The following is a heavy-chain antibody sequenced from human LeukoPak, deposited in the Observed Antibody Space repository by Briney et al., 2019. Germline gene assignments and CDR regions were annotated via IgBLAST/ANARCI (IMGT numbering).Heavy chain of an antibody. J-gene: IGHJ6*02. CDR2: IYTSGST. V-gene: IGHV4-4*07. Sequence: SETLSLTCTVSGGSISSYYWSWLRQPAGKGLEWIGRIYTSGSTNYNPSLKSRVTMSVDTSKNQFSLKLSSVTAADTAVYYCARGGVVIISRGYYYYGMDVWGQGTTVTVSS. D-gene: IGHD3-3*01. CDR1: GGSISSYY. CDR3: ARGGVVIISRGYYYYGMDV.